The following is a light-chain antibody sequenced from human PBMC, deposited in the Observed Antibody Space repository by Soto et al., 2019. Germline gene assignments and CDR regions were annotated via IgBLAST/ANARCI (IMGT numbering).Light chain of an antibody. CDR2: GAS. Sequence: EIVMTQSPATLSVSPGEIATLSFRASQNVSSNYLAWYQQRPGQAPRLLMYGASTRATGIPARFSGSGSGTDFTLTISRLEPEDFAVYYCQQYGSSPRTFGQGTKVDIK. J-gene: IGKJ1*01. CDR3: QQYGSSPRT. CDR1: QNVSSNY. V-gene: IGKV3-20*01.